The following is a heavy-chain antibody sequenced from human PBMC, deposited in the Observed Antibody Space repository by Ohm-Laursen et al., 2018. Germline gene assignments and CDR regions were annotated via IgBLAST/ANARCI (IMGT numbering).Heavy chain of an antibody. Sequence: SLRLSCAASGFTFSNYAMSWVRQAPGKGLEWVSGISGSGDNTYYADSVKGRFTIPRDSSENTVYFQMNDLRAEDTALYYCAKARSAVVFAASNHWGQGALVIVSS. J-gene: IGHJ5*02. D-gene: IGHD2-15*01. CDR1: GFTFSNYA. CDR2: ISGSGDNT. CDR3: AKARSAVVFAASNH. V-gene: IGHV3-23*01.